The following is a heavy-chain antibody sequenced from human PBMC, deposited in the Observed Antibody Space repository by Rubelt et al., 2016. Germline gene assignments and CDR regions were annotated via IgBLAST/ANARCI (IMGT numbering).Heavy chain of an antibody. V-gene: IGHV4-34*01. CDR1: GGSFSGYY. Sequence: QVQLQQWGAGLLKPSETLSLTCAVYGGSFSGYYWSWIRQPPGKGLEWIGEINHSGSTNYNPSLKSRGTISVDTSKNQFSLKLSSVTAADTAVYYCARHSYGLFDYWCQGTLVTVSS. D-gene: IGHD5-18*01. CDR2: INHSGST. J-gene: IGHJ4*02. CDR3: ARHSYGLFDY.